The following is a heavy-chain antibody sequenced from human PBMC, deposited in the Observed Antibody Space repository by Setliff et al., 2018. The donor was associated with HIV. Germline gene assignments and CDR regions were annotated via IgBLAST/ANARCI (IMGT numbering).Heavy chain of an antibody. D-gene: IGHD3-10*01. CDR3: ARGALLAAFDFAH. Sequence: ASVKVSCKASGYTFTTYSLHWVRQAPGQSLEWMGWINVGNGDTKYSRELQGRIIITRDTSANTAYMELSSLRFDDTAVYFCARGALLAAFDFAHWGHGTLVTVSS. CDR1: GYTFTTYS. CDR2: INVGNGDT. V-gene: IGHV1-3*01. J-gene: IGHJ4*01.